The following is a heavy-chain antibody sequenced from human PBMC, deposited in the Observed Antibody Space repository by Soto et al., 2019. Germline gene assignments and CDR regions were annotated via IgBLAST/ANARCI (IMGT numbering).Heavy chain of an antibody. V-gene: IGHV1-69*01. D-gene: IGHD6-19*01. Sequence: QAQLEQSGGEVKKPGSSVKVSCKASRVAFSKFIVTWVRQAPGLGLEWVGGIIPIFGTANYAQKFQGRVTITADEYTSTSYMEVNKLRSEDTAVYYCPKVRYSSPMGYYYGMDVWGQGTTVNVSS. CDR1: RVAFSKFI. J-gene: IGHJ6*02. CDR3: PKVRYSSPMGYYYGMDV. CDR2: IIPIFGTA.